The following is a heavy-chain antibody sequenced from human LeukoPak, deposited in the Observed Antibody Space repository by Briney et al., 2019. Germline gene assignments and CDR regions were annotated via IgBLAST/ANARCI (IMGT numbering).Heavy chain of an antibody. Sequence: SETLSLTCTVSGGSISSYYWSWIRQPPGKGLEWIGYIYYSGSTNYNPSLKSRVTISVDTSKNQFSLKLSSVTAADTAVYYCARHESGSRLRYYWGQGTLVTVSS. CDR1: GGSISSYY. D-gene: IGHD1-26*01. J-gene: IGHJ4*02. CDR2: IYYSGST. V-gene: IGHV4-59*08. CDR3: ARHESGSRLRYY.